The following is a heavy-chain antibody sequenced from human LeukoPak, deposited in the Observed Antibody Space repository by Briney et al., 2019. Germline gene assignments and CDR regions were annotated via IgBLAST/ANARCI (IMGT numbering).Heavy chain of an antibody. Sequence: PGGSLRLSCAASGFTFSSYSMNWVRQAPGKGLEWVSSISSSSSYIYYADSVKGRFTISRDKSKNTVYLQMNSLGVEDTAVYYCTRGEWLYDYWGQGTLVTVSS. CDR2: ISSSSSYI. V-gene: IGHV3-21*04. CDR3: TRGEWLYDY. D-gene: IGHD3-3*01. CDR1: GFTFSSYS. J-gene: IGHJ4*02.